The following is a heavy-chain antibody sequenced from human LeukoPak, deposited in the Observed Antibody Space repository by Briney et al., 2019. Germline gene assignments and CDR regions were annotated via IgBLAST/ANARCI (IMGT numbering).Heavy chain of an antibody. V-gene: IGHV3-30*18. Sequence: PGGSLRLSCAASGFTFSNYGMHWVRQAPGKGLEWVAVISYDGTKKYYADSVKGRFTISRDNSNNTLYLQMSSLRAEDTAVYYCAKAVWNSWYFDLWGRGTLVTVSS. CDR3: AKAVWNSWYFDL. D-gene: IGHD1-7*01. CDR1: GFTFSNYG. CDR2: ISYDGTKK. J-gene: IGHJ2*01.